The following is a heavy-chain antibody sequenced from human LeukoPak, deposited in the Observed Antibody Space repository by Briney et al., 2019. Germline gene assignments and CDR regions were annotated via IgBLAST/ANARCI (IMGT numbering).Heavy chain of an antibody. CDR1: GFTFSSYG. Sequence: GRSLRLSCAASGFTFSSYGMHWVRQAPGKGLEWVAVIWYDGSNKYYADSVKGRFTISRDNSKNTLYLQMNSLRAEDTAVYYCAREEHNWNGVFDYWGQGTLVTVSS. CDR3: AREEHNWNGVFDY. V-gene: IGHV3-33*01. CDR2: IWYDGSNK. D-gene: IGHD1-1*01. J-gene: IGHJ4*02.